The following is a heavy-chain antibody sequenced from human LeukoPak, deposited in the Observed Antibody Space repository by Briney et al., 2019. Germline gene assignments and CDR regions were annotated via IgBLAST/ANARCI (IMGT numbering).Heavy chain of an antibody. J-gene: IGHJ4*02. Sequence: GGSLRLSCAASGFTFSSYWMNWVRQAPGKGLEWVSYISSSSSTIYYADSVKGRFTISRDNAKNSLYLQMNSLRAEDTAVYYCARGAYYYEDWGQGTLVTVSS. V-gene: IGHV3-48*01. CDR3: ARGAYYYED. D-gene: IGHD3-22*01. CDR1: GFTFSSYW. CDR2: ISSSSSTI.